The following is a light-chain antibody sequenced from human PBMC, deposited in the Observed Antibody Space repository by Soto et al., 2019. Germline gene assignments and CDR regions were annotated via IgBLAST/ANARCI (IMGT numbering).Light chain of an antibody. CDR3: QQYYRPWT. CDR1: QSVFYSSNNKNY. Sequence: DIVMTQSPDSLAVSLGERATINCKSSQSVFYSSNNKNYLAWYQQKPGQPPKLLIYWASTRESGVPDRFSGGGSGTYFTLTISCLQAEDVAVYYCQQYYRPWTVGQGTKVEIK. CDR2: WAS. V-gene: IGKV4-1*01. J-gene: IGKJ1*01.